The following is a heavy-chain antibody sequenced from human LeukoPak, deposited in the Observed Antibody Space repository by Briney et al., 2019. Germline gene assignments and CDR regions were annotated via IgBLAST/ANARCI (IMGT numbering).Heavy chain of an antibody. Sequence: GESLKISCKGSGYSFTSYWIGWVRQMPGKGLEWMGIIYPGDSDTRYSPSFQGQVTVSADKSISTAYLQWSSLKASDTAMYYCAWMTLGYCSSTSCYGAFDIWGQGTMVTVSS. J-gene: IGHJ3*02. V-gene: IGHV5-51*01. CDR2: IYPGDSDT. CDR3: AWMTLGYCSSTSCYGAFDI. CDR1: GYSFTSYW. D-gene: IGHD2-2*01.